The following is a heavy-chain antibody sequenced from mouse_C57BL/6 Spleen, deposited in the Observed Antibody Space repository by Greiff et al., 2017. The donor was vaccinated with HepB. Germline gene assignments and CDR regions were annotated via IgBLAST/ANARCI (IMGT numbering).Heavy chain of an antibody. D-gene: IGHD2-12*01. J-gene: IGHJ4*01. CDR3: ARGNLDDAMDY. Sequence: EVKLVESGGGLVKPGGSLKLSCAASGFTFSDYGMHWVRQAPEKGLEWVAYISSGSSTIYYADTVKGRFTISRDNAKNTLFLQMTSLRSEDTAMYYCARGNLDDAMDYWGQGTSVTVSS. CDR2: ISSGSSTI. V-gene: IGHV5-17*01. CDR1: GFTFSDYG.